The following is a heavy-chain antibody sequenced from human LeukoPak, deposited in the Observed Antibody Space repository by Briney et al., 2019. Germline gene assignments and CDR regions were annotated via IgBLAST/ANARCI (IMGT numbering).Heavy chain of an antibody. CDR2: VFYSGST. CDR1: DGSIYTYY. J-gene: IGHJ4*02. CDR3: ASSQWVVPGSH. Sequence: SETLSLTCTVSDGSIYTYYWSWIRQPPGKGLEWIGYVFYSGSTNYNPSLKSRATISLDTSKNQFSLELTSVTAADTAVYYCASSQWVVPGSHWGQGALVIVSS. D-gene: IGHD6-19*01. V-gene: IGHV4-59*08.